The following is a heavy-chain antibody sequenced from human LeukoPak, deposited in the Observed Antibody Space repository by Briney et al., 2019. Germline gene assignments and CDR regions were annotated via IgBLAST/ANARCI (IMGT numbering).Heavy chain of an antibody. J-gene: IGHJ3*02. V-gene: IGHV4-4*02. CDR1: GVSISSSNW. D-gene: IGHD4-17*01. CDR3: ARKNDYGDYVNAFDI. Sequence: SGTLSLTCAVSGVSISSSNWWSWVRQPPGKGLEWIGEIYHSGSTNYNPSLKSRVTISVDKSKNQFSLKLSSVTAADTAVYYCARKNDYGDYVNAFDIWGQGTMVTVSS. CDR2: IYHSGST.